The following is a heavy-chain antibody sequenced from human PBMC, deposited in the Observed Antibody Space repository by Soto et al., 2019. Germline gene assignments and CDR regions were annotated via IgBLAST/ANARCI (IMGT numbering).Heavy chain of an antibody. J-gene: IGHJ5*02. D-gene: IGHD2-2*01. CDR3: ARVVVPAASYWFDP. Sequence: SETLSLTCTVSGGSISSYYWSWIRQPPGKGLEWIGYIYYSGNTNYNPSLKSRVTISVDTSKNQFSLKLSSVTAADTAVYYCARVVVPAASYWFDPWGQGTLVTVSS. V-gene: IGHV4-59*01. CDR1: GGSISSYY. CDR2: IYYSGNT.